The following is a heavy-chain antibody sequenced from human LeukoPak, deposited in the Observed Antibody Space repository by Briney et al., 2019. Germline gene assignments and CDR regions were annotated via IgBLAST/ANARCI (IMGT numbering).Heavy chain of an antibody. Sequence: GGSLRLSCAASGFTFSTYWIHWVRQAPGKGLVWVSRINSDGSSINCADSVKGRFTISRDNAKNTVYLQMNSLRVEDTAVYYCARGYDYWGQGTLVTVSS. D-gene: IGHD5-18*01. J-gene: IGHJ4*02. CDR2: INSDGSSI. CDR1: GFTFSTYW. CDR3: ARGYDY. V-gene: IGHV3-74*01.